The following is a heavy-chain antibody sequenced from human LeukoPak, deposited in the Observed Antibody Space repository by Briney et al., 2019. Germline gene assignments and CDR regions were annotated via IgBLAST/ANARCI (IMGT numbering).Heavy chain of an antibody. Sequence: GASVKVSCKASGYTFTSYDINWVRQATGQGLGWMGWMNPNSGNTGYAQEFQGRVTMTRNTSISTAYMELSSLRSEDTAVYYCARGPRWTRQSGGLGYWGQGTLVTVSS. V-gene: IGHV1-8*01. D-gene: IGHD2-15*01. CDR1: GYTFTSYD. J-gene: IGHJ4*02. CDR3: ARGPRWTRQSGGLGY. CDR2: MNPNSGNT.